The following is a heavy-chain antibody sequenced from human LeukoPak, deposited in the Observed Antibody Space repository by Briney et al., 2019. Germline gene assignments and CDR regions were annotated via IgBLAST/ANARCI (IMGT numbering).Heavy chain of an antibody. V-gene: IGHV3-23*01. Sequence: QPGGSLRLSCAASGFTFSSYAMSWVRQAPGKGLEWVSAISGSGGSTYYADSVKGRFTISRDNSKNTLYLQMNSLRAEDTAVYYCAKDGTYSSGWYRRVDYWGQGTPVTVSS. J-gene: IGHJ4*02. CDR1: GFTFSSYA. CDR2: ISGSGGST. CDR3: AKDGTYSSGWYRRVDY. D-gene: IGHD6-19*01.